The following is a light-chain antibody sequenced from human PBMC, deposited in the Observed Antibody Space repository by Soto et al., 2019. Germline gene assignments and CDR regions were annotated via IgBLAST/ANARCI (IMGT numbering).Light chain of an antibody. Sequence: QSVLTQPASVSGSPGQSITISCTGTSRDIGTSNLVSWYQQFPGKAPKLIIYEVTKRPSGVSNRFSGSKSGNTASLTISGLQPEDEADCYCYSYTGISTSLFVFGTGTKVTVL. CDR3: YSYTGISTSLFV. CDR1: SRDIGTSNL. J-gene: IGLJ1*01. CDR2: EVT. V-gene: IGLV2-23*02.